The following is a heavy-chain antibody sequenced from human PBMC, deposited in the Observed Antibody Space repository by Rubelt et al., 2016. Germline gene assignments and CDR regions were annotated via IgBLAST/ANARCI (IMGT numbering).Heavy chain of an antibody. CDR3: ARQYGDSYYFDY. V-gene: IGHV4-59*08. Sequence: QVQLQESGPGLVKPSETLSLTCTVSGDSISSSYWSWIRQPPGKGLEWIGYVYYTGTTNYNASLESRVTISVDTSKNQFSLNLTSGTAADTAVYYCARQYGDSYYFDYWGQGTLVTVSS. D-gene: IGHD4-17*01. CDR1: GDSISSSY. J-gene: IGHJ4*02. CDR2: VYYTGTT.